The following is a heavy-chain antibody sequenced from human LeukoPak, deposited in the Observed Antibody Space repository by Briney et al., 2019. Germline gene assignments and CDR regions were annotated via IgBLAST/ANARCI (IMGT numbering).Heavy chain of an antibody. CDR1: GGSITTRDC. D-gene: IGHD2-15*01. Sequence: SETLSLTCGVSGGSITTRDCWCWVRQPPGEGLEWIGEICLDGRIHYTASLKSRVSISMDRSKAQFSLNLISVTAADTAMYFCASQGGLRNDFWGQGFLVTVSS. J-gene: IGHJ4*02. CDR2: ICLDGRI. CDR3: ASQGGLRNDF. V-gene: IGHV4-4*02.